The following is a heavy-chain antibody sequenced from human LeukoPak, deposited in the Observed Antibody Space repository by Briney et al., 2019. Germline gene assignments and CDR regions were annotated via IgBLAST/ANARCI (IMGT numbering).Heavy chain of an antibody. V-gene: IGHV3-53*01. CDR2: IYSGGST. CDR1: GFTFDDYA. J-gene: IGHJ6*02. Sequence: GGSLRLSCAASGFTFDDYAMHWVRQAPGKGLEWVSVIYSGGSTYYADSVKGRFTISRDNSKNTLYLQMNSLRAEDTAVYYCARAHSNYYYYGMDVWGQGTTVTVSS. CDR3: ARAHSNYYYYGMDV. D-gene: IGHD4-11*01.